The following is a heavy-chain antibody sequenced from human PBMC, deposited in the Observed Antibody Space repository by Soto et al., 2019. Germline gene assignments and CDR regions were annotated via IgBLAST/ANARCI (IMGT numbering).Heavy chain of an antibody. D-gene: IGHD1-1*01. Sequence: QVQLVQSGAGLRKPGSSVKVSGKASGGTFSDYTINWVRQAPGQRLEWMGGIIPIFDTANYAEKFQGRVTITAYESTSTSFMEVSSLRSEDTAVYYCARHGTLTGYSYGMEVWGQGTRVTVSS. CDR2: IIPIFDTA. J-gene: IGHJ6*02. V-gene: IGHV1-69*01. CDR1: GGTFSDYT. CDR3: ARHGTLTGYSYGMEV.